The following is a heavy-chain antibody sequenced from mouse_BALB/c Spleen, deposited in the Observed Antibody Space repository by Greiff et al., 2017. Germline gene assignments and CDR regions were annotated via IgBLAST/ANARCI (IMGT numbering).Heavy chain of an antibody. J-gene: IGHJ2*01. CDR3: ARALYYYGYLDY. Sequence: VQVVESGPGLVAPSQSLSITCTVSGFSLTGYGVNWVRQPPGKGLEWLGMIWGDGSTDYNSALKSRLSISKDNSKSQVFLKMNSLQTDDTARYYCARALYYYGYLDYWGQGTTLTVSS. V-gene: IGHV2-6-7*01. D-gene: IGHD1-1*01. CDR2: IWGDGST. CDR1: GFSLTGYG.